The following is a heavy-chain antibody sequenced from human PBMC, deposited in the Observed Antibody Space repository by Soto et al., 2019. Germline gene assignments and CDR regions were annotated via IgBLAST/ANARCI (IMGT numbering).Heavy chain of an antibody. CDR2: INAGNGNT. CDR3: ARPLDCSSTSCYAGAFDI. Sequence: EASVKVSCKASGYTFTSYAMHWVRQAPGQRLEWMGWINAGNGNTKYSQKFQGRVTITRDTSASTAYMELSSLRSEDTAVYYCARPLDCSSTSCYAGAFDIWGQGTMVTVSS. CDR1: GYTFTSYA. J-gene: IGHJ3*02. D-gene: IGHD2-2*01. V-gene: IGHV1-3*01.